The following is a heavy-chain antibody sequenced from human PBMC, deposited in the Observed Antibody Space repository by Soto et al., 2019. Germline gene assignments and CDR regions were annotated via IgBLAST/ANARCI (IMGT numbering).Heavy chain of an antibody. J-gene: IGHJ6*02. Sequence: GASVKVSCKTSGGTLSSYAISWGRQAPGQGVEWMGGIIPIFGSANYAQKFQGRVTITADESTSTAYMELSSLRSEDTAVYYCARVAGGSGWSLYYYGMDVWGQGTTVTVSS. CDR1: GGTLSSYA. D-gene: IGHD6-19*01. CDR2: IIPIFGSA. CDR3: ARVAGGSGWSLYYYGMDV. V-gene: IGHV1-69*01.